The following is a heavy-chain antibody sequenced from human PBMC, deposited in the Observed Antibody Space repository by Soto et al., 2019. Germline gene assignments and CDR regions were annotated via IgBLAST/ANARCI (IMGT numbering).Heavy chain of an antibody. CDR3: ASSAQRGYSSGWSDYYYFGIDV. CDR1: GYSFISYW. Sequence: PGESLKISCKGSGYSFISYWIGWVRQMPGKGLEWMGIIYPDDSHTRYSPSFQGQVTISADKSINTAYLQWSSLKASDTAMYYCASSAQRGYSSGWSDYYYFGIDVWGPGTTVTVSS. J-gene: IGHJ6*02. CDR2: IYPDDSHT. V-gene: IGHV5-51*01. D-gene: IGHD6-19*01.